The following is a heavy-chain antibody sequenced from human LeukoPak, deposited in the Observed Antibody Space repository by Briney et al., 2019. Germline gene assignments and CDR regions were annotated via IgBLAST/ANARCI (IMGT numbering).Heavy chain of an antibody. CDR1: GYTFTHNW. CDR3: ARHRATGTWSDFDY. J-gene: IGHJ4*02. V-gene: IGHV5-51*01. D-gene: IGHD1-14*01. CDR2: IFPADSNT. Sequence: KLSCKVSGYTFTHNWIGWVRQKPGRGLEWLGVIFPADSNTAYNSSFRGQVTISVDKSIDTAYLQWGSLKASDSAIYYCARHRATGTWSDFDYWGQGTVVTVSS.